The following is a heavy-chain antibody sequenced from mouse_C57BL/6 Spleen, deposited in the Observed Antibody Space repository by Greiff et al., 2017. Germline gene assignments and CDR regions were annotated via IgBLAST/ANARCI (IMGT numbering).Heavy chain of an antibody. CDR1: GFTFSDYG. J-gene: IGHJ4*01. CDR2: ISSGSSTI. V-gene: IGHV5-17*01. D-gene: IGHD2-5*01. CDR3: ARRDYSKGYYAMDY. Sequence: EVQGVESGGGLVKPGGSLKLSCAASGFTFSDYGMHWVRQAPEKGLEWVAYISSGSSTIYSADTVKGRFTISRDNAKNTLFLQMTSLRSEDTAMYYCARRDYSKGYYAMDYWGQGTSVTVSS.